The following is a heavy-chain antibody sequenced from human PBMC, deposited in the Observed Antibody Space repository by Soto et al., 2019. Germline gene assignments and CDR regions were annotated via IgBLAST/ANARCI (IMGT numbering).Heavy chain of an antibody. V-gene: IGHV4-59*01. CDR2: IHSSRDT. Sequence: WTWIRQPPGKGLEWIGYIHSSRDTSYNPSLKSRLTISLDTSKKQFSLRLTSVTAADTAVYYCVRGSDGYRDMFWGQGTLVTVSS. D-gene: IGHD6-13*01. J-gene: IGHJ4*02. CDR3: VRGSDGYRDMF.